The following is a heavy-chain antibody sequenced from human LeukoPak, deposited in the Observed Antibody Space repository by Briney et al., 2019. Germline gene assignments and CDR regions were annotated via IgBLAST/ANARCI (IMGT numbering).Heavy chain of an antibody. Sequence: SETLSLTCIVSGGSISSNSHYWGWIRQPPGKGLEWIGSIYSSGTTYYNPSLRSRLTISADTSKNQFSLKLSSVTAADTAVYYCARGRGYCSSTSCYYYYGMDVWGQGTTVTVSS. V-gene: IGHV4-39*01. CDR2: IYSSGTT. CDR3: ARGRGYCSSTSCYYYYGMDV. J-gene: IGHJ6*02. CDR1: GGSISSNSHY. D-gene: IGHD2-2*01.